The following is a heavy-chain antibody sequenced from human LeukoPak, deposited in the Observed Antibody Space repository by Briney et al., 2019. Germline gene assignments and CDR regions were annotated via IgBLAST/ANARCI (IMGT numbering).Heavy chain of an antibody. CDR2: IYSDGRT. J-gene: IGHJ6*02. Sequence: GGYLRLSCAASGFTVSTNYMSWVRQAPGKRLQWVSVIYSDGRTCYADSVKGRFTVSRDNSKYTVYLELSGLRVEDTAVFHCARKRGGIYDSRALDLWGQGTTVIVSS. CDR3: ARKRGGIYDSRALDL. V-gene: IGHV3-53*05. CDR1: GFTVSTNY. D-gene: IGHD3-22*01.